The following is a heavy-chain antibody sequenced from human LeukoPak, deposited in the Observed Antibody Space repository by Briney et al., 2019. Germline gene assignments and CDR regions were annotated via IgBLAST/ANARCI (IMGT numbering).Heavy chain of an antibody. CDR3: ARARAYCSSTSCYARGTYYFDY. CDR2: IYSGGST. Sequence: GGSLRLSCAASGFSFSAYGMTWVRQAPGKGLEWVSVIYSGGSTYYADSVKGRFTISRDNSKNTLYLQMNSLRAEDTAVYYCARARAYCSSTSCYARGTYYFDYWGQGTLVTVSS. V-gene: IGHV3-53*01. J-gene: IGHJ4*02. D-gene: IGHD2-2*01. CDR1: GFSFSAYG.